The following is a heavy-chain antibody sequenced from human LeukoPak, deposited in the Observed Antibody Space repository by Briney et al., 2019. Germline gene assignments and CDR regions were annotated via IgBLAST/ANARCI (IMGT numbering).Heavy chain of an antibody. CDR1: GGSISSGGYY. Sequence: PSETLSLTCTVSGGSISSGGYYWSWIRQHPGKGLEWIGYIYYSGSTYYNPSLKSRVTISVDTSKNQFSLKLSSVTAADTAVYYCASAPPTMVRVYFDYWGQGTLVTVSS. CDR3: ASAPPTMVRVYFDY. D-gene: IGHD3-10*01. CDR2: IYYSGST. J-gene: IGHJ4*02. V-gene: IGHV4-31*03.